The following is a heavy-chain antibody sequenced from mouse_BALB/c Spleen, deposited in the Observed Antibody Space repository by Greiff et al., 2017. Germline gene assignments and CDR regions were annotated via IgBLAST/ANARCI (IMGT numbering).Heavy chain of an antibody. CDR2: ISYSGST. Sequence: EVQLQQSGPSLVKPSQTLSLTCSVTGDSITSGYWNWIRKFPGNKLEYMGYISYSGSTYYNPSLKSRISITRDTSKNQYYLQLNSVTTEDTATYYCAREAYYGSSPYAMDYWGQGTSVTVSS. D-gene: IGHD1-1*01. CDR1: GDSITSGY. J-gene: IGHJ4*01. CDR3: AREAYYGSSPYAMDY. V-gene: IGHV3-8*02.